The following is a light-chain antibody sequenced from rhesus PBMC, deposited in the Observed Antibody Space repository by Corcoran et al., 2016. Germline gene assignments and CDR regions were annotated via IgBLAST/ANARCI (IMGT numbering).Light chain of an antibody. V-gene: IGLV7-76*01. J-gene: IGLJ1*01. CDR1: TGAVTSGNY. CDR3: LLYFSGAYI. Sequence: QAVVTQEPSLTVSPGGTVTLTCGSSTGAVTSGNYPHWFQQRPGQAPRGLIYNTNNNHSWTPARFSGSLAGGKAALTLSGAQPEDEAEYYCLLYFSGAYIFGAGTRLTVL. CDR2: NTN.